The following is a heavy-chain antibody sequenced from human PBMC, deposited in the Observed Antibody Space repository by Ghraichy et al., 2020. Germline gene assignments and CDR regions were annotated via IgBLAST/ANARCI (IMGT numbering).Heavy chain of an antibody. D-gene: IGHD3-10*01. Sequence: ASVKVSCKASGYTFTSYDINWVRQATGQGLEWMGWMNPNSGNTGYAQKFQGRVTMTRNTSISTAYMELSSLRSEDTAVYYCARIKKGYYYGSGTLVYWGQGTLVTVSS. CDR3: ARIKKGYYYGSGTLVY. V-gene: IGHV1-8*01. J-gene: IGHJ4*02. CDR2: MNPNSGNT. CDR1: GYTFTSYD.